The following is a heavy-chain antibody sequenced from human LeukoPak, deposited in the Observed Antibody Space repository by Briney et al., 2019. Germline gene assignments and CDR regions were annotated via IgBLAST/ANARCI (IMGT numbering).Heavy chain of an antibody. CDR1: GYTFTGYY. CDR2: INPNSGGT. J-gene: IGHJ6*04. V-gene: IGHV1-2*02. D-gene: IGHD5-12*01. CDR3: ARDRGKRGYSGYDYAGPVS. Sequence: GASVKVSCKASGYTFTGYYMHWVRQAPGQGLEWMGWINPNSGGTNYAQKFQGRVTVTRDTSISTAYMELSRLRSDDTAVYYCARDRGKRGYSGYDYAGPVSWGKGTTVTVSS.